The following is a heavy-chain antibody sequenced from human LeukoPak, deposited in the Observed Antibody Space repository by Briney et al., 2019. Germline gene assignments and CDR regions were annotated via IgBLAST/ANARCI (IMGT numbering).Heavy chain of an antibody. CDR2: IDRSSTII. D-gene: IGHD2-8*01. J-gene: IGHJ4*02. Sequence: QAGGSLRLSCAASGFTFSSYNMNWVRQAPGEGLEWLSYIDRSSTIIYYEDSVKGRFTISRDNAKNSLYLQMNSLRAEDTAVYYCAREVNDGYFDYWGQGTLVTVSS. V-gene: IGHV3-48*01. CDR1: GFTFSSYN. CDR3: AREVNDGYFDY.